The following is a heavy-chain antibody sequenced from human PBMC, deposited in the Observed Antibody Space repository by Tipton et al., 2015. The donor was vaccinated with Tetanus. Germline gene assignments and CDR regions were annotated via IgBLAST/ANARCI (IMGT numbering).Heavy chain of an antibody. J-gene: IGHJ1*01. V-gene: IGHV3-7*03. Sequence: GSLRLSCSASGFTFSSYWMSWVRQVPGKGLEWVANIKEDGSQKFYVESVKGRFTISRDDAKNSLYLQMNSLRAEDTALYYCAKDSKSGLGLAAGTRDTNFQHWGQGTLVTVSS. CDR3: AKDSKSGLGLAAGTRDTNFQH. CDR1: GFTFSSYW. CDR2: IKEDGSQK. D-gene: IGHD6-13*01.